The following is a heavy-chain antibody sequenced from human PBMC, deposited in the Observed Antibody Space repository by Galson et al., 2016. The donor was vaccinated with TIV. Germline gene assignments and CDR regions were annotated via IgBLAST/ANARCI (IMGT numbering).Heavy chain of an antibody. J-gene: IGHJ6*02. V-gene: IGHV5-51*01. CDR2: IYPDDSDT. CDR1: GYSFSSYW. CDR3: ARGVVQATAIYGMDV. Sequence: QSGAEVKKPGESLKISCKGSGYSFSSYWIAWVRQIPGKGLEWMGIIYPDDSDTTYSPSFQGQVTISVDKSISTAYLQWSSLKASDTAIYYCARGVVQATAIYGMDVWGQGTTVTVSS. D-gene: IGHD2-2*01.